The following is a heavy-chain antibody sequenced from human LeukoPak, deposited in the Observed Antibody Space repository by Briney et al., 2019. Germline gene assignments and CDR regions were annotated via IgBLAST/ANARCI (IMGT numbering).Heavy chain of an antibody. V-gene: IGHV3-7*01. CDR1: GFTFSSYW. CDR2: IKQDGSEK. Sequence: GGSLRLSCAASGFTFSSYWMSWVRQAPGKGLEWVANIKQDGSEKYYVDSVKGRFIISRDNAKNSLYLQMNSLRAEDTAVYYCARDLGSGWPALGYWGQGTLVTVSS. CDR3: ARDLGSGWPALGY. D-gene: IGHD6-25*01. J-gene: IGHJ4*02.